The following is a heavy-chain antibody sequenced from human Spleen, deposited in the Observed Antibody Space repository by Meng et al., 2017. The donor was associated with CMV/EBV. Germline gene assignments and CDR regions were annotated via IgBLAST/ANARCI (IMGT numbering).Heavy chain of an antibody. Sequence: SETLSLTCTVSGGSISRYYWSWIRQPPGKGLEWIGYISNSGSTSYNPSLKSRVNMSIATSENQFSLRLRSVTAADTAVYYCARVLSSYYGVDVWGQGTTVTVSS. J-gene: IGHJ6*02. CDR2: ISNSGST. D-gene: IGHD2-15*01. CDR3: ARVLSSYYGVDV. V-gene: IGHV4-59*01. CDR1: GGSISRYY.